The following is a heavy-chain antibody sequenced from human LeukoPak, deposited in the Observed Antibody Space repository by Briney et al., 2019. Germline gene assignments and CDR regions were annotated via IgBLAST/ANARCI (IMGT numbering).Heavy chain of an antibody. V-gene: IGHV3-74*03. CDR2: NNGDGSSI. CDR3: VRESAYCGGDCYSPRGDY. J-gene: IGHJ4*02. D-gene: IGHD2-21*02. Sequence: GGSLRLSCAASGFTFSSFWMHWVRQTPGKGLVWVSRNNGDGSSIKYADSVKGRFTMSRDNAKNTLFLQMNSLRAEDTALYYCVRESAYCGGDCYSPRGDYWGQGTLVTVSS. CDR1: GFTFSSFW.